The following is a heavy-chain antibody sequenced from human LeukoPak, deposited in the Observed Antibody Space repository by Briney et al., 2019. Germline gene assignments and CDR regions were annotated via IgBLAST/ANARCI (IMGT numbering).Heavy chain of an antibody. D-gene: IGHD2-21*02. Sequence: GGSLRLSCAASGFSFSSYSIHWVRQAPGKGLEWVAVISSDGNSKNFALSVKGRFAISRDNSKNTLYLQMNSLRAEDTAVYYCARGDRVEVIWGQGTLVTVSS. CDR2: ISSDGNSK. CDR1: GFSFSSYS. J-gene: IGHJ4*02. V-gene: IGHV3-30*09. CDR3: ARGDRVEVI.